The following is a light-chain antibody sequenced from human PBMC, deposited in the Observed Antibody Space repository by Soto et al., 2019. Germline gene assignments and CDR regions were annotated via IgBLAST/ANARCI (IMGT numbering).Light chain of an antibody. J-gene: IGLJ3*02. Sequence: SYELTQPPSVSVSPGQTASITCSGEKLGDKYVSWYQQNRGQSPVLVIYQDNKRPSGIPERFSGSNSGNKATLTISVTQAIDEATYYCQAWDSSTAVFGGGTKVTVL. CDR1: KLGDKY. CDR2: QDN. V-gene: IGLV3-1*01. CDR3: QAWDSSTAV.